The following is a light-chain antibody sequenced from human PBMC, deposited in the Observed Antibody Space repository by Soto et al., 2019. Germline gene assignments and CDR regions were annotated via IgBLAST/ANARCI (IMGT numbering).Light chain of an antibody. CDR1: QSVSLY. J-gene: IGKJ1*01. Sequence: DIVFTQSPATLSLSPGGRATHSCRPSQSVSLYVAWYQQRPGQAPRLLIYDATKRASGFPARFSGSESGTDFTLTISSLEPEDFAVYYCQERTGWPPWTFGQGTKVDIK. V-gene: IGKV3-11*01. CDR2: DAT. CDR3: QERTGWPPWT.